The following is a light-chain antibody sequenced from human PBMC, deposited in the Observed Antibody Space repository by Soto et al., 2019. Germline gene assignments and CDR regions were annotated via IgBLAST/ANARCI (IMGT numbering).Light chain of an antibody. V-gene: IGKV3-11*01. J-gene: IGKJ5*01. CDR2: DAS. Sequence: EIVLTQSPATLSLSPGEIATLSCRASQSVSSYLAWYQQKPGQAPRLLIYDASNRGTGIPARFSGSGSGTVFTLTISSVEPEEFAGYYCQQRSNGCTFGQATRLEIK. CDR3: QQRSNGCT. CDR1: QSVSSY.